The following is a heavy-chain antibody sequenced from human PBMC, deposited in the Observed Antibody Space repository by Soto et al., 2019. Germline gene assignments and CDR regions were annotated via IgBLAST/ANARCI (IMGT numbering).Heavy chain of an antibody. CDR1: GGAFSSYA. CDR2: IIPIFGTA. D-gene: IGHD2-15*01. V-gene: IGHV1-69*13. Sequence: GASVKVSCKASGGAFSSYAISWVRHAPGQGLEWMGGIIPIFGTANYAQKFQGRVTITADESTSTAYMELSSLRSEDTAVYYCARGGSGGSGPSRYFDYWGQGTLVTVSS. J-gene: IGHJ4*02. CDR3: ARGGSGGSGPSRYFDY.